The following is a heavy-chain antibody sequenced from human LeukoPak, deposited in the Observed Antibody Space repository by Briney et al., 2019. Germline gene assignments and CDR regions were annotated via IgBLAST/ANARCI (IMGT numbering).Heavy chain of an antibody. J-gene: IGHJ6*03. CDR2: ISGTGDST. D-gene: IGHD3-10*01. CDR1: GFTFSSQA. Sequence: GGSLRLSCVASGFTFSSQAMSWVRQAPGKGLEWVSVISGTGDSTYYADSVKGRFTISRDNSKNTLYLQMNSLRAEDTAVYYCAKDNWAGGYYMDVWGKGTTVTVSS. CDR3: AKDNWAGGYYMDV. V-gene: IGHV3-23*01.